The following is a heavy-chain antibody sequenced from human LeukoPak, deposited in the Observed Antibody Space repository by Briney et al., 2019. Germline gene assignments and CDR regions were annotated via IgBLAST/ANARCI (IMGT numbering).Heavy chain of an antibody. D-gene: IGHD6-13*01. CDR2: FDPEDGET. CDR1: GYTLTELS. Sequence: ASVKVSCKVSGYTLTELSMHWVRQAPGKGLEWMGGFDPEDGETIYAQKFQGRVTMTEDTSTDTAYMELSSLRSEDTAVYYCATALGFSSSWEGWFDPRGQGTLVTVSS. V-gene: IGHV1-24*01. CDR3: ATALGFSSSWEGWFDP. J-gene: IGHJ5*02.